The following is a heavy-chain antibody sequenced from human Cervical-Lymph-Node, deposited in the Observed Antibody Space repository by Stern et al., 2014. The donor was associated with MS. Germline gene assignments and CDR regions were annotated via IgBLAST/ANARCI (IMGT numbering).Heavy chain of an antibody. CDR2: VFFSGTT. Sequence: QVQLVESGPGLVKPSETLSLTCNVSGGSISGYYWTWIRQSPGRGLAWLGAVFFSGTTKYNPSLKSRVAISVDTFKNQFSLKLKSVTAADTAVYYCARDASSHYYDSGSSFDYWGQGTLVTVSS. J-gene: IGHJ4*02. CDR3: ARDASSHYYDSGSSFDY. D-gene: IGHD3-10*01. CDR1: GGSISGYY. V-gene: IGHV4-59*13.